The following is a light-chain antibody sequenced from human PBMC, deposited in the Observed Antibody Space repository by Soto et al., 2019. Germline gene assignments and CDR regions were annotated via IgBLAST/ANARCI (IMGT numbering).Light chain of an antibody. V-gene: IGKV3-20*01. CDR1: QIVTSDY. CDR2: GAF. CDR3: HQYGKSPRT. Sequence: EIVLTQSPGTLSLSPGARVPLSCRASQIVTSDYLAWYHQAPGQAPRLLIYGAFNRATGISDRFSGSGSGTDFTLSISKLEPGDFGVYFCHQYGKSPRTFGQGTKVDIK. J-gene: IGKJ1*01.